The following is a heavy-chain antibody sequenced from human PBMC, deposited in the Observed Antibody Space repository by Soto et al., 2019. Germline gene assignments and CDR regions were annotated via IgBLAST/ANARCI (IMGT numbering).Heavy chain of an antibody. D-gene: IGHD5-12*01. CDR3: ARDGAYSGYEKHVDP. CDR2: IWYDGSNK. V-gene: IGHV3-33*01. Sequence: PGGSLRLSCAASGFTFSSYGMHWVRQAPGKGLEWVAVIWYDGSNKYYADSVKGRFTISRDNSKNTLYLQMNSLRAEDTAVYYCARDGAYSGYEKHVDPWGQGTLVTVSS. CDR1: GFTFSSYG. J-gene: IGHJ5*02.